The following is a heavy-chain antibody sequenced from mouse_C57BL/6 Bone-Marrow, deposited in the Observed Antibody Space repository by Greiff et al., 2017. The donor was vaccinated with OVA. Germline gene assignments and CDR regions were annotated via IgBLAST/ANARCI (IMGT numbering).Heavy chain of an antibody. CDR2: ISSGSSTI. D-gene: IGHD2-5*01. V-gene: IGHV5-17*01. J-gene: IGHJ1*03. CDR1: GFTFSDYG. Sequence: EVKLVESGGGLVKPGGSLKLSCAASGFTFSDYGMHWVRQAPEKGLEWVAYISSGSSTIYYADTVKGRFTISRDNAKNTLFLQMTSLRSEDTAMYYCARDSNYRYWYFDVWGTGTTVTVSS. CDR3: ARDSNYRYWYFDV.